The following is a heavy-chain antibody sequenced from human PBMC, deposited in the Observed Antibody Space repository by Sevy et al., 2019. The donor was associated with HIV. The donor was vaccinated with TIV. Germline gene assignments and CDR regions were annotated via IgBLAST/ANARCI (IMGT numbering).Heavy chain of an antibody. CDR3: AKGGGHYDPDEIAYYFYYYNMDV. V-gene: IGHV3-23*01. CDR2: ISGSGTRT. J-gene: IGHJ6*03. D-gene: IGHD3-22*01. Sequence: GGSLRLSCAVSGFSFDSYGMTWVRQAPGKGLEWVSAISGSGTRTYYADSVKGRFIISSDNSKNTLDLQMNSLRAEDTAIYYCAKGGGHYDPDEIAYYFYYYNMDVWGKGTTVTVSS. CDR1: GFSFDSYG.